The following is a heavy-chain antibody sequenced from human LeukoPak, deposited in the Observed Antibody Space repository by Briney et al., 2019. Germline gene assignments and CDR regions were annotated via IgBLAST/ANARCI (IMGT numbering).Heavy chain of an antibody. CDR1: GGSISSSIYY. J-gene: IGHJ5*02. V-gene: IGHV4-39*01. CDR2: IYYSGST. CDR3: AIASYYDSSDVRFDP. D-gene: IGHD3-22*01. Sequence: PSETLSLTCSVSGGSISSSIYYWGWIRQPPGKGLEWIGSIYYSGSTSYNPSLKNRVTISVDTSKNQFSLQLNSVTPEDTAVYYCAIASYYDSSDVRFDPWGQGTLVTVSS.